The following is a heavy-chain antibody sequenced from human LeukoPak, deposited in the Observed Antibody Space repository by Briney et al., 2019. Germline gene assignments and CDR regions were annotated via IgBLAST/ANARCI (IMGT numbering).Heavy chain of an antibody. D-gene: IGHD1-26*01. V-gene: IGHV4-31*03. CDR3: ARAIRVGATPYYFDY. CDR1: GGSISSGGYY. J-gene: IGHJ4*02. Sequence: SETLSLTCTVSGGSISSGGYYWSWIRQHPGKGLEWIGYIYYSGSTYYNPSLKSRVTISVDTSKNQFSLKLSSVTAADTAVYYCARAIRVGATPYYFDYWGQGTLVTVSS. CDR2: IYYSGST.